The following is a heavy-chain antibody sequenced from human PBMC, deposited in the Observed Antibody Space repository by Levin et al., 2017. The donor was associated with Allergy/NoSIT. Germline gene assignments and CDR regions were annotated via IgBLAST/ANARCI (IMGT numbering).Heavy chain of an antibody. CDR3: AGGTDRAKSNH. CDR1: GGSITNVDFY. CDR2: MYYSGST. Sequence: SQTLSLTCTVSGGSITNVDFYCNWIRQTPGKALEWIGFMYYSGSTSYNPSLQSRVTISRDASKNQFSLQLSSVTAADTAVYYCAGGTDRAKSNHWGQGTLVTVSS. V-gene: IGHV4-30-4*01. J-gene: IGHJ5*02.